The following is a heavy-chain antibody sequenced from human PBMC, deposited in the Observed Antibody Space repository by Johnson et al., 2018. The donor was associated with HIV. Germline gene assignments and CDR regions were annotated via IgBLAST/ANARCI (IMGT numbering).Heavy chain of an antibody. CDR2: IKSKTDGGTT. J-gene: IGHJ3*02. Sequence: VQLVESGGGLVKPGGSLRLSCAASGFTFSNAWMSWVRQAPGKGLEWVGRIKSKTDGGTTDYAAPVNGRFTISRDDSKNTLYLQMNSLKTEDTAVYYCSTGFSSWAFDIWGQGTMVTVSS. D-gene: IGHD6-13*01. V-gene: IGHV3-15*01. CDR1: GFTFSNAW. CDR3: STGFSSWAFDI.